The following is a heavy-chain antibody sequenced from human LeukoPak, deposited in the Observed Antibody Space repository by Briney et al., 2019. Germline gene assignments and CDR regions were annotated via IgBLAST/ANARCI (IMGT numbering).Heavy chain of an antibody. Sequence: SETLSLTCAVSGYSISSGYYWGWIRQPPGKGLEWIGSIYHSGSTYYNPSLKSRVTISVDTSKNQFSLKLSSVTAADTAVYYCARLASYRGYCSGGSCPRRFDIWGQGTMVTVSS. CDR3: ARLASYRGYCSGGSCPRRFDI. CDR2: IYHSGST. V-gene: IGHV4-38-2*01. J-gene: IGHJ3*02. D-gene: IGHD2-15*01. CDR1: GYSISSGYY.